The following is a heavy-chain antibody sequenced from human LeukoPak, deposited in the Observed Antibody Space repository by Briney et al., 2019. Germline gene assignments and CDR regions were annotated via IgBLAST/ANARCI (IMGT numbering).Heavy chain of an antibody. J-gene: IGHJ4*02. D-gene: IGHD3-16*02. Sequence: GGSLRLSCAASGFTFSSYGMHWVRQAPGKGLEWVAVISHDGNNKYYADSVKGRFTISRDNSKNTLYLQMNSLRAEDTAVYYCAYYVWGSHRPKDYWGQVTLVTGSS. CDR3: AYYVWGSHRPKDY. V-gene: IGHV3-33*05. CDR2: ISHDGNNK. CDR1: GFTFSSYG.